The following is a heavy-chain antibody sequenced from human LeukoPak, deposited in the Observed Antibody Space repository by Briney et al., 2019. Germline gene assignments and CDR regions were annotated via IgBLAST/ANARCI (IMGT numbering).Heavy chain of an antibody. D-gene: IGHD1-26*01. CDR1: GFIFSECA. J-gene: IGHJ4*02. Sequence: PGGSLTLPCEGSGFIFSECAIHWVRQASGKGLEWVGRIDTRGKGSATAYAASVRGRFTLSRDDSKSTAYLQMSSLKTEDTAAYFCTRDGGSWSHLDYWGQGVLVTASS. V-gene: IGHV3-73*01. CDR3: TRDGGSWSHLDY. CDR2: IDTRGKGSAT.